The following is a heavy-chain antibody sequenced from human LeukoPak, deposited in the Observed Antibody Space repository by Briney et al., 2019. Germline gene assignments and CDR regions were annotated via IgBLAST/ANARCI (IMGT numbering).Heavy chain of an antibody. CDR3: ARDSLAARPLDY. CDR2: ISAYNGNT. D-gene: IGHD6-6*01. V-gene: IGHV1-18*01. J-gene: IGHJ4*02. CDR1: GCTFTSYG. Sequence: ASVKVSCKASGCTFTSYGISWVRQAPGQGLEWMGWISAYNGNTSYAQKLQGRVTMTTDTSTSTAYMELRSLRSDDTAVYYCARDSLAARPLDYWGQGTLVTVSS.